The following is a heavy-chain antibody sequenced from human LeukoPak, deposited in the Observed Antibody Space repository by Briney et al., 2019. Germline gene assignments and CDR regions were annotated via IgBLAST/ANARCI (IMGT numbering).Heavy chain of an antibody. CDR2: INHSGST. J-gene: IGHJ6*03. CDR3: ASLPYYYDSSGYYFHYMDV. D-gene: IGHD3-22*01. V-gene: IGHV4-34*01. Sequence: PGGSLRLSCAASGFTVSAYSMGWVRQAPGKGLEWIGEINHSGSTNYNPSLKSRVTISVDTSKNQFSLKLSSVTAADTAVYYCASLPYYYDSSGYYFHYMDVWGKGTTVTVSS. CDR1: GFTVSAYS.